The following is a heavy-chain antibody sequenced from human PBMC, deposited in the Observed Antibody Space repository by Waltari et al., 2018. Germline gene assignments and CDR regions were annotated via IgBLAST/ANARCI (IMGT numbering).Heavy chain of an antibody. V-gene: IGHV3-15*01. J-gene: IGHJ4*02. D-gene: IGHD4-17*01. CDR3: TTIAAVTTK. CDR2: IKSKTDGGTT. CDR1: GFTFSKDW. Sequence: EVQLVESGGGLVKPGGSLRLSCAASGFTFSKDWMTWVRQAPGRWLAWVGRIKSKTDGGTTDYAAPGKGRFTISRYDSKSTLYLQMNSLKTEDTAVYYCTTIAAVTTKWGQGTLVTVSS.